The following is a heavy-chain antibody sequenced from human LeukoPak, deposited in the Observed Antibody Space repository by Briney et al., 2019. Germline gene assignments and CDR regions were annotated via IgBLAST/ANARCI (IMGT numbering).Heavy chain of an antibody. D-gene: IGHD2-2*01. CDR2: IYYSGST. CDR3: ARGAYIVVVPAATGAFDI. J-gene: IGHJ3*02. V-gene: IGHV4-59*08. Sequence: KPSETLSFTCTVSGGSISSYYWSWIRQPPGKGLEWIGYIYYSGSTNYNPSLKSRVTISVDTSKNQFSLKLSSVTAADTAVYYCARGAYIVVVPAATGAFDIWGQGTMVTVSS. CDR1: GGSISSYY.